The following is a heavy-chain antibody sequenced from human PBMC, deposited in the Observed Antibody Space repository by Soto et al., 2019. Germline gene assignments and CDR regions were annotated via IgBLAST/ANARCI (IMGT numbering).Heavy chain of an antibody. CDR1: GGSFSGYY. Sequence: QVQLQQWGAGLLKPSETLSLTCAVYGGSFSGYYWSWIRQPPGKGLEWIGEINHSGSTNYNPSLKSRVTISVDTSKNQFSLKLSSVTAADTAVYYCARGPNSSGSYWRSYFDYWGQGTLVTVSS. CDR3: ARGPNSSGSYWRSYFDY. D-gene: IGHD6-19*01. J-gene: IGHJ4*02. V-gene: IGHV4-34*01. CDR2: INHSGST.